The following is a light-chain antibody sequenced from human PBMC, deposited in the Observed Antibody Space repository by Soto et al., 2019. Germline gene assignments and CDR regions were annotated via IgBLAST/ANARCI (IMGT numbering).Light chain of an antibody. Sequence: QTVVTQEPSLTVSPGGTVTLTCAWSAGAVTSVDYPYWFQQKPGQAPRTLIYDTTNKHSWTPARFSGSLLGDKAALTLSGAQPEDEAEYYCLLSYNAAVVFGGGTKLTVL. V-gene: IGLV7-46*01. CDR1: AGAVTSVDY. CDR2: DTT. CDR3: LLSYNAAVV. J-gene: IGLJ2*01.